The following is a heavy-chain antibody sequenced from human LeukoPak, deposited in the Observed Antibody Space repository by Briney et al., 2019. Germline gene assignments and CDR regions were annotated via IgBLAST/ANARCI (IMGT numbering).Heavy chain of an antibody. J-gene: IGHJ4*02. V-gene: IGHV4-59*01. CDR3: VGNRYYFDY. D-gene: IGHD7-27*01. Sequence: SETLSLTCTVSGVSISRYYWSWIRQPPGKGLEWIGYIYYSGSTNYNPSLKSRVTISIDTSKNQFSLKLSSVTAADTAVHYCVGNRYYFDYWGQGTLVTVSS. CDR1: GVSISRYY. CDR2: IYYSGST.